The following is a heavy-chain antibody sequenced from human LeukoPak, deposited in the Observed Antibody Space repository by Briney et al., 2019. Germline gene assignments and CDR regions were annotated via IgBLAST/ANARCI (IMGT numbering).Heavy chain of an antibody. CDR3: AKGSRLGYYFDY. Sequence: GGSLRLSCAASGFTFDDYAMHWVRQAPGKGLEWVSGISWNSGSIGYADSVKGRFTISRDNARNSLYLQMNSLRAEDTALYYCAKGSRLGYYFDYWGQGTLVTVSS. CDR2: ISWNSGSI. V-gene: IGHV3-9*01. CDR1: GFTFDDYA. D-gene: IGHD6-13*01. J-gene: IGHJ4*02.